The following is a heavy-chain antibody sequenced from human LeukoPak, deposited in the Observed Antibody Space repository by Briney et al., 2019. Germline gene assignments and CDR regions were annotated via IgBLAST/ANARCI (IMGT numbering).Heavy chain of an antibody. D-gene: IGHD3-10*01. CDR1: GGSFSGYY. J-gene: IGHJ6*03. CDR2: INHSGST. CDR3: ASNLWFGEYYMDV. V-gene: IGHV4-34*01. Sequence: SETLSLTCTVSGGSFSGYYWSWIRQPPGKGLEWIGEINHSGSTNYNPSLKSRVTISVDTSKNQFSLKLSSVTAADTAVYYCASNLWFGEYYMDVWGKGTTVTVSS.